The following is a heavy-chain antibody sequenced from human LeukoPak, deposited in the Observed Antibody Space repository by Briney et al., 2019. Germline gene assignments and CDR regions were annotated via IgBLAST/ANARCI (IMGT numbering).Heavy chain of an antibody. V-gene: IGHV3-11*01. Sequence: GGSLGLSCAASGFTFSDYYMSWIRQAPGKGLEWVSYISSSGSTIYYADSVKGRFTISRDNAKNSLYLQMNSLRAEDTAVYYCARYISAAALFDYWGQGTLVTVSS. D-gene: IGHD6-13*01. CDR2: ISSSGSTI. CDR3: ARYISAAALFDY. J-gene: IGHJ4*02. CDR1: GFTFSDYY.